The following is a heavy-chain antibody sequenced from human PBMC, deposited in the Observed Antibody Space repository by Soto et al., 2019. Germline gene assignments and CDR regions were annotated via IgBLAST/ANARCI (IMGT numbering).Heavy chain of an antibody. D-gene: IGHD2-8*01. J-gene: IGHJ6*02. V-gene: IGHV1-2*04. CDR2: INPKRGGT. Sequence: AAVKVSCKASRYRFTDYYIHWVRQAPGRGLDGLGRINPKRGGTSTAQKFQGWVTMTTDTSISTASMELTRLTSDDTAIYYCARGDSTDCSNGVCSFFYNHDMDVWGQGTTVTVSS. CDR1: RYRFTDYY. CDR3: ARGDSTDCSNGVCSFFYNHDMDV.